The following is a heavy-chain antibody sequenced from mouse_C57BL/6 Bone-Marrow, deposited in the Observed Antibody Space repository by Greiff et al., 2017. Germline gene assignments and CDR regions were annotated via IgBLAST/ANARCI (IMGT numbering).Heavy chain of an antibody. CDR3: ARDYYGSPFAY. CDR2: SRNKANDYTT. Sequence: EVKVVESGGGLVQSGRSLRLSCATSGFTFSDFYMEWVRQAPGKGLEWIAASRNKANDYTTEYSASVKGRFIVSRDISQSILYLQMNALRAEDTASDYCARDYYGSPFAYWGQGTLVTVSA. J-gene: IGHJ3*01. D-gene: IGHD1-1*01. V-gene: IGHV7-1*01. CDR1: GFTFSDFY.